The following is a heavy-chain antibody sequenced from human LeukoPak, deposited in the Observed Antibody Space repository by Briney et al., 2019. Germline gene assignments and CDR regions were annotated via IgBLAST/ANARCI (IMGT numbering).Heavy chain of an antibody. V-gene: IGHV5-51*01. CDR2: IYPGDSDT. CDR3: AVVVAGRHYGMDV. Sequence: GESLKISCKGSGYSFTSYWIGWVRQMPGKGLEWMGIIYPGDSDTRYSPSFQGQVTISADKSISTAYLQWSSLKASDTAMYYRAVVVAGRHYGMDVWGQGTTVTVSS. CDR1: GYSFTSYW. J-gene: IGHJ6*02. D-gene: IGHD2-15*01.